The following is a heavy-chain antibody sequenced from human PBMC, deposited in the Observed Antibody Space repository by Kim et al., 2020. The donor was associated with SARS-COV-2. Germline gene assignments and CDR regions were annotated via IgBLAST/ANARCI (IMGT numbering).Heavy chain of an antibody. Sequence: SETLSLTCTVSGGSISSGGYYWSWIRQHPGKGLEWIGYIYYSGSTYYNPSLKSRVTISVDTSKNQFSLKLSSVTAADTAVYYCARGLGSSGYYSISEGSLDYWGQGTLVTVSS. V-gene: IGHV4-31*03. CDR1: GGSISSGGYY. CDR2: IYYSGST. CDR3: ARGLGSSGYYSISEGSLDY. D-gene: IGHD3-22*01. J-gene: IGHJ4*02.